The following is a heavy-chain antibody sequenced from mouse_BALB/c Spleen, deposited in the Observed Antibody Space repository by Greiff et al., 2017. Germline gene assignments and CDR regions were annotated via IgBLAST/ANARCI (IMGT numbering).Heavy chain of an antibody. CDR1: GFTFSSYA. Sequence: EVKLMESGGGLVKPGGSLKLSCAASGFTFSSYAMSWVRQTPEKRLEWVASISSGGSTYYPDSVKGRFTISRDNARNILYLQMSSLRSEDTAMYYCARELLRSAWFAYWGQGTLVTVSA. V-gene: IGHV5-6-5*01. D-gene: IGHD1-1*01. CDR3: ARELLRSAWFAY. J-gene: IGHJ3*01. CDR2: ISSGGST.